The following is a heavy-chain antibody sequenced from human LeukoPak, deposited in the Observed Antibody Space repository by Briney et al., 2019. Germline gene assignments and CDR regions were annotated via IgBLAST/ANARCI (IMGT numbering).Heavy chain of an antibody. CDR1: GFTFSSYA. V-gene: IGHV3-23*01. CDR2: ISGSGGST. D-gene: IGHD3-10*01. J-gene: IGHJ4*02. CDR3: ARELLWFGELREDYYFDY. Sequence: GGSLRLSCAASGFTFSSYAMSWVRQAPGKGLEWVSAISGSGGSTYYADSVKGRFTISRDNSKNTLYLQMNSLRAEDTAVYYCARELLWFGELREDYYFDYWGQGTLVTVSS.